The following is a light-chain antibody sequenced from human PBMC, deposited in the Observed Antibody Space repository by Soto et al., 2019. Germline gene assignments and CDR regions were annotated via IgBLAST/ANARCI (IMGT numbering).Light chain of an antibody. CDR3: QQRSDWPST. CDR1: QSVSSY. J-gene: IGKJ4*01. Sequence: IVLTQSPATLSLSPGERATLSCRASQSVSSYLAWYQQKPGQAPRLLIYDASKRATGIPARFSGSGSGTDFTLTISRLEPDDFAVYYCQQRSDWPSTFGGGTKVQIK. CDR2: DAS. V-gene: IGKV3-11*01.